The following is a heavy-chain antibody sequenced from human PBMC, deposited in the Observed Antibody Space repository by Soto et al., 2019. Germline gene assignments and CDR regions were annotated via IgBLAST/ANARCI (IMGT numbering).Heavy chain of an antibody. CDR2: INPNSGGT. CDR1: GYTFTGYY. CDR3: AIRAGGAARSWYFDY. J-gene: IGHJ4*02. V-gene: IGHV1-2*04. D-gene: IGHD6-6*01. Sequence: QVQLVQSGAEVKKPGASVKVSCKASGYTFTGYYMHWVRQAPGQGLEWMGWINPNSGGTNYAQKFQGWVTMTRDTSISTAYMELSRLRSDDTAVYYCAIRAGGAARSWYFDYWGQGTLVTVSS.